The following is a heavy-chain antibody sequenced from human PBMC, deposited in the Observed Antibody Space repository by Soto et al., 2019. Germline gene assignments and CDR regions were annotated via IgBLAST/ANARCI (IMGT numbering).Heavy chain of an antibody. J-gene: IGHJ4*02. CDR3: ARDVPTVTTGGPDY. Sequence: QVQLVQSGAEVKKPGASVKVSCKASGYIFTKYGISWVRQAPGQGLEWMGWISAYNGNTNYAQKLQGRGTMTTEPATITAYMELMTLTSDDTAGYYCARDVPTVTTGGPDYWGQGSLVTVSS. CDR1: GYIFTKYG. CDR2: ISAYNGNT. D-gene: IGHD4-17*01. V-gene: IGHV1-18*01.